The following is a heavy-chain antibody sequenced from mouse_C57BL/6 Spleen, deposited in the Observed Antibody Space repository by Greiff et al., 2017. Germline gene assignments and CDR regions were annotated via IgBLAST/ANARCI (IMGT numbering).Heavy chain of an antibody. D-gene: IGHD2-1*01. CDR3: ARDYGNYEGY. CDR2: ISDGGSYT. J-gene: IGHJ2*01. Sequence: EVKLVESGGGLVKPGGSLKLSCAASGFTFSSYAMSWVRQTPEKRLEWVATISDGGSYTYYPVNVKGRFTISRDNAKNNLYLQMSHLKSEDTAMYYCARDYGNYEGYWGQGTTLTVSS. CDR1: GFTFSSYA. V-gene: IGHV5-4*01.